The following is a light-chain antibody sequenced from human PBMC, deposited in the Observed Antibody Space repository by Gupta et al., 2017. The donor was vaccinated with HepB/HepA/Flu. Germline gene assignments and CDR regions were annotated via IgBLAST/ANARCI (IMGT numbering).Light chain of an antibody. Sequence: QSVLTHPPSASGTPGQSSTISCSGSSSNIGSNTVNWYQQLPGPAPKLLIYSNNQRPSGVPDRFSGSKSGTSASLAISGLQSEDEADYYCAAWDDSLNGVVFGGGTKLTVL. V-gene: IGLV1-44*01. CDR1: SSNIGSNT. CDR2: SNN. CDR3: AAWDDSLNGVV. J-gene: IGLJ2*01.